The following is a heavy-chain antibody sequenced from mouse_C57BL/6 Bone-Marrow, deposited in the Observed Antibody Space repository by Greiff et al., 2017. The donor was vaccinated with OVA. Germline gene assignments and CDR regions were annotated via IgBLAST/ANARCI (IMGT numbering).Heavy chain of an antibody. D-gene: IGHD2-10*01. Sequence: VKLQESGAELVRPGTSVKVSCKASGYAFTNYLIEWVKQRPGQGLEWIGVINPGSGGTNYNEKFKGKATLTADKSSSTAYMQLSSLTSEDSAVYFCARRPYYGNYFYAMDYWGQGTSVTVSS. V-gene: IGHV1-54*01. CDR2: INPGSGGT. CDR3: ARRPYYGNYFYAMDY. J-gene: IGHJ4*01. CDR1: GYAFTNYL.